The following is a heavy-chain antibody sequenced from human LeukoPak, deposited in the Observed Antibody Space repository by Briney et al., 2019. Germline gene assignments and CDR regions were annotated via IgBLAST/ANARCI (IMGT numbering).Heavy chain of an antibody. J-gene: IGHJ4*02. CDR1: GGSISSGSHY. Sequence: SETLSLTCTVSGGSISSGSHYWNWIRQPAEKGLEWIGRIYTSGSTNYNPSLKSRVTISVDTSKNQFSLKLSSMTAADTAVYYCARGLGEAARDLDYFDYWGQGTLVTVSS. CDR2: IYTSGST. V-gene: IGHV4-61*02. CDR3: ARGLGEAARDLDYFDY. D-gene: IGHD3-10*01.